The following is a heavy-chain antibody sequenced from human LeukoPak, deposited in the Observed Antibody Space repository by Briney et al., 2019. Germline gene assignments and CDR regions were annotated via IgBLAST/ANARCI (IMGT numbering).Heavy chain of an antibody. CDR3: ARSPDYGNYGDYFDY. D-gene: IGHD4-11*01. Sequence: GGSLRLSCAASGFTFSSYEMNWVRQAPGKGLEWVSYIGRGGSTVYYSDSVKGRFTISRDNAKNSLYLQMNSLRAEDTAVYYCARSPDYGNYGDYFDYWGQGTLVTVSS. CDR1: GFTFSSYE. V-gene: IGHV3-48*03. CDR2: IGRGGSTV. J-gene: IGHJ4*02.